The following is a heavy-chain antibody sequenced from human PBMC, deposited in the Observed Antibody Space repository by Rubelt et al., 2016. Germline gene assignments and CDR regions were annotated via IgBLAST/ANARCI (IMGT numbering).Heavy chain of an antibody. J-gene: IGHJ4*02. CDR3: AREWPRGIVGATGY. CDR2: IKQDGSER. CDR1: GFTVSSNY. Sequence: RLSCAASGFTVSSNYMSWVRQAPGKGLEWVAIIKQDGSERYYVDSVKGRFTISRDNAKNSLYLQMNSLRAEDTAVYYCAREWPRGIVGATGYWGQGTLVTVSS. D-gene: IGHD1-26*01. V-gene: IGHV3-7*03.